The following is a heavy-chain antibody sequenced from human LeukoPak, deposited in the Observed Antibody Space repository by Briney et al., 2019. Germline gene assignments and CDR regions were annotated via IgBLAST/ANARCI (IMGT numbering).Heavy chain of an antibody. Sequence: GASLSLAWAVAGFAFSSYSISWVRQAPGKGLEWVSAISGTGDSTYSADSVKGRFTISRDNYKNTLYLQMNSLRVEDTAVYYCAKAPDYWGQGTLVSVSS. CDR2: ISGTGDST. CDR1: GFAFSSYS. CDR3: AKAPDY. J-gene: IGHJ4*02. V-gene: IGHV3-23*01.